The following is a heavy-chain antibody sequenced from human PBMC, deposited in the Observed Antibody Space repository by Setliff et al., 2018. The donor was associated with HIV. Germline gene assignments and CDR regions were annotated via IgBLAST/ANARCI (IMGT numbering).Heavy chain of an antibody. V-gene: IGHV4-39*07. Sequence: ASETLSLTCTVSGGSISSSTYYWGWIRQPPGKGLEWIGTIYSSGSTFYKASLKSRVIISLDTAKNQFSLKLRSVTAADTAVYYCATGGHRLHDYWGQGTLVTVSS. CDR1: GGSISSSTYY. J-gene: IGHJ4*02. D-gene: IGHD1-26*01. CDR2: IYSSGST. CDR3: ATGGHRLHDY.